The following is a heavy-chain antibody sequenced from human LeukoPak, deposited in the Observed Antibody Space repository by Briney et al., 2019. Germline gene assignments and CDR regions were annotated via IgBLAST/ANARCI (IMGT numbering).Heavy chain of an antibody. CDR1: GYTFTDFY. Sequence: ASVKVSCKTSGYTFTDFYFYWLRQAPGQGLEWVGWIFPRNGDTNYAQKFKDRVTLTRDTSISTAYMELSRLTSDDTAIYYCARDGDSPMVDFDYWGQGTLVTVSS. D-gene: IGHD5-18*01. CDR3: ARDGDSPMVDFDY. J-gene: IGHJ4*02. CDR2: IFPRNGDT. V-gene: IGHV1-2*02.